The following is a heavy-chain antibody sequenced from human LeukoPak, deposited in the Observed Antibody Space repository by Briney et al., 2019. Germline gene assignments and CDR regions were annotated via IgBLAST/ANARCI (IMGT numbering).Heavy chain of an antibody. J-gene: IGHJ4*02. Sequence: GGSLRLSCAASGFTFSDYYMSWIRQAPGKGLEWLSYISSTTSYTDYADSVKGRFTISRDNDKNSLYLQMNSLRAEDTAVYYCARSSYTSGSSYFDYWGQGTLVTVSS. CDR1: GFTFSDYY. D-gene: IGHD3-10*01. CDR2: ISSTTSYT. CDR3: ARSSYTSGSSYFDY. V-gene: IGHV3-11*03.